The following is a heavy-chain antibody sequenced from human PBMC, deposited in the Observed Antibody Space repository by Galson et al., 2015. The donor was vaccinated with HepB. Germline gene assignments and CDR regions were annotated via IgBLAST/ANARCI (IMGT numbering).Heavy chain of an antibody. D-gene: IGHD3-22*01. V-gene: IGHV3-49*03. J-gene: IGHJ4*02. CDR2: IRNKGYGGTT. CDR1: GFTLGDYA. Sequence: SLRLSCAASGFTLGDYAMSWIRQAPGEGLEWVGFIRNKGYGGTTEYAASVKGRFTISRDDSRGIAYLQMNSLKIEDTAVYYCTREYGGYSEYWGQGTLVTVSP. CDR3: TREYGGYSEY.